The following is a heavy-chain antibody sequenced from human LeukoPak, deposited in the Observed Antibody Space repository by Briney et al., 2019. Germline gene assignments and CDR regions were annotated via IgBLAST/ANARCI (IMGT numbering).Heavy chain of an antibody. CDR1: GGSISSYY. CDR2: IYYSGST. J-gene: IGHJ4*02. Sequence: SETLSLTCTVSGGSISSYYWSWIRQPPGKGLEWIGYIYYSGSTNYNPSLKSRVTISVDTSKNQFSLKLSSVTAADTAVYHCARGQGEFDYWGQGTLVTVSS. V-gene: IGHV4-59*01. D-gene: IGHD3-16*01. CDR3: ARGQGEFDY.